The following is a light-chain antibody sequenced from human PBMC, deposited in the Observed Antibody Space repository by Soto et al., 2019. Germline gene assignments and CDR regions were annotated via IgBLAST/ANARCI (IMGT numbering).Light chain of an antibody. CDR1: GSDVGGYNY. CDR3: NSYAGYNVV. V-gene: IGLV2-8*01. CDR2: EVN. Sequence: QSALTQPPSASGSPGQSVTISCTGTGSDVGGYNYVSWYQQLPGKAPKLMIYEVNKRPSGVPDRFSGSKSGNTASLTVSGLQAEDEADYYCNSYAGYNVVFGGGTKLTVL. J-gene: IGLJ2*01.